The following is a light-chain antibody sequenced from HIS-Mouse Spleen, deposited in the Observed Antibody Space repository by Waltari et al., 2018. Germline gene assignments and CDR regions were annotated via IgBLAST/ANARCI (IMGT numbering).Light chain of an antibody. CDR2: DVS. CDR1: SSDVGGYNY. V-gene: IGLV2-11*01. CDR3: CSYAGSYPVV. Sequence: QSALTQPRSVSGSPGPSVTISCTGPSSDVGGYNYVPWYQQHPGKAPKLMIYDVSKRPSGVPDRFSGSKSGNTASLTISGLQAEDEADYYCCSYAGSYPVVFGGGTKLTVL. J-gene: IGLJ2*01.